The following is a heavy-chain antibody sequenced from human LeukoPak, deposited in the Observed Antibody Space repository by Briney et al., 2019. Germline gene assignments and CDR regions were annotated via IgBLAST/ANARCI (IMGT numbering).Heavy chain of an antibody. CDR3: ARDLGATDAFDI. CDR1: GGTFSSYA. J-gene: IGHJ3*02. CDR2: IIPIFGTA. Sequence: SVKVSFKASGGTFSSYAISWVRQAPGQGREWMGGIIPIFGTANYAQKFQGRVTITTDESTSTAYMELSSLRSEDTAVYYCARDLGATDAFDIWGQGTMVTVSS. V-gene: IGHV1-69*05.